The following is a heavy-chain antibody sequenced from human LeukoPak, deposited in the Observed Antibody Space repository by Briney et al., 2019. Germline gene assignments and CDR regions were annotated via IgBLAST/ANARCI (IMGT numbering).Heavy chain of an antibody. CDR1: GFNFSDSR. V-gene: IGHV3-7*04. CDR2: INRDGTEK. Sequence: PGGSLRLSCATSGFNFSDSRMTWVRQAPGKGLQWVANINRDGTEKHFLDSVEGRFTISRDNAKNSLYLQMNSLRAEDTAVYYCARYGSGSYYPPPLDYWGQGTLVTVSS. D-gene: IGHD3-10*01. J-gene: IGHJ4*02. CDR3: ARYGSGSYYPPPLDY.